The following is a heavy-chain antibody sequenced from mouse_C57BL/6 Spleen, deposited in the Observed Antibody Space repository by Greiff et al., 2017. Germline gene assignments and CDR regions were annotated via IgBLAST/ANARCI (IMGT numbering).Heavy chain of an antibody. Sequence: VQLQQSGAELVRPGASVTLSCKASGYTFTDYEMHWVKQRPVHGLEWIGAIDPETGGTTYNEKFKGKAILTADKSSSTAYMELRSLTSEDSAVYYCASEEGGTAAYWGQGTMLTVSA. CDR1: GYTFTDYE. CDR2: IDPETGGT. V-gene: IGHV1-15*01. J-gene: IGHJ3*01. D-gene: IGHD2-14*01. CDR3: ASEEGGTAAY.